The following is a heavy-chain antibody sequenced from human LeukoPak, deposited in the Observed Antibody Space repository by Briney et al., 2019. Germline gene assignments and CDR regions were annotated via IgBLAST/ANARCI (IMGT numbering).Heavy chain of an antibody. Sequence: GGSLRLSCVGSGFTFSDAWMSWVRQAPGKGLEWAGRIKSKSDGGTIDYAAPVKGRFTISRDDSRNTLYLQMNSLKTEDTAVYYCTTRRQDGWWGQGTLVTVS. D-gene: IGHD2-15*01. J-gene: IGHJ4*02. CDR3: TTRRQDGW. CDR2: IKSKSDGGTI. V-gene: IGHV3-15*01. CDR1: GFTFSDAW.